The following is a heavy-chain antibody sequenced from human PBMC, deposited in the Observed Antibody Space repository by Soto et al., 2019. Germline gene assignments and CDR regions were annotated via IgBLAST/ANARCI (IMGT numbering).Heavy chain of an antibody. V-gene: IGHV4-39*02. D-gene: IGHD6-13*01. Sequence: QLQLQESGPGLVKPSETLSLTCTVSGGSISSSSYYWGWIRQPPGKGLEWIGSIYYSGSTYYNPSLKSRVTISVDTSKNQLSLKLSSVTAADTAVYYCAREGRAAGYYYDGMDVWGQGTTVTVSS. CDR1: GGSISSSSYY. CDR2: IYYSGST. CDR3: AREGRAAGYYYDGMDV. J-gene: IGHJ6*02.